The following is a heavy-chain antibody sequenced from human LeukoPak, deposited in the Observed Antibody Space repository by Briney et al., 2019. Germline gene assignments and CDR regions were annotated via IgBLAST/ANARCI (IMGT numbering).Heavy chain of an antibody. CDR2: IYYSGST. CDR1: GGSISSYY. V-gene: IGHV4-59*08. J-gene: IGHJ4*02. Sequence: SETLSLTCTVSGGSISSYYWSWIRQPPGKGLEWIGYIYYSGSTNYNPFLKSRVTISVDTSKNQFSLKLSSVTAADTAVYYCARQNGREYAYVWGSYRPIFDYWGQGTLVTVSS. D-gene: IGHD3-16*02. CDR3: ARQNGREYAYVWGSYRPIFDY.